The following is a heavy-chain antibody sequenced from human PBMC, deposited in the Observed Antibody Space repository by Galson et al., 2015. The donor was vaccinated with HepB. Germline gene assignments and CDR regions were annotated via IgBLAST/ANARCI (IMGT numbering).Heavy chain of an antibody. D-gene: IGHD4/OR15-4a*01. J-gene: IGHJ4*02. CDR2: INEDGSEE. CDR3: AREPSAGAT. Sequence: SLRLSCAASGFTFTRHWMSWVRQAPGKGLEWVANINEDGSEENYVDSVKGRFTIPRDNAKNSLYLQMNNLRAEDTALYYCAREPSAGATWGQGTLVTVSS. CDR1: GFTFTRHW. V-gene: IGHV3-7*03.